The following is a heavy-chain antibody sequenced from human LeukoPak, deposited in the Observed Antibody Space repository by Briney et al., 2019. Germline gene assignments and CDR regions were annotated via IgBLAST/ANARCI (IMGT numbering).Heavy chain of an antibody. D-gene: IGHD3-10*01. J-gene: IGHJ5*02. V-gene: IGHV4-59*01. CDR3: ATYVSGTPNWFDP. CDR1: GGSITGYY. CDR2: IFSSGST. Sequence: PSETLSLTCTVSGGSITGYYWSWIGQPPGKGLEWIGYIFSSGSTKYNPSLQSRVTISVDTSKNQFSLKLNSVTAADTAVYYCATYVSGTPNWFDPWGQGTLVTIAS.